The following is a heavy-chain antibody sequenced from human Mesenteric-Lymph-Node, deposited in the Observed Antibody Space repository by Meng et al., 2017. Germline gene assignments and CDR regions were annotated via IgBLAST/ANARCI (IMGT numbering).Heavy chain of an antibody. CDR3: ARGPTTYIDY. J-gene: IGHJ4*02. CDR2: IYYSWST. V-gene: IGHV4-30-4*01. D-gene: IGHD4-17*01. Sequence: QQPGPGPGLLKPSLSLSLTRTVSGGSISSGDYYWSWLRQSPGNGLEWIGYIYYSWSTYYNPSLKSRVTISVDTSKNQFSLKLSSVTAADTAVYYCARGPTTYIDYWGQGTLVTVSS. CDR1: GGSISSGDYY.